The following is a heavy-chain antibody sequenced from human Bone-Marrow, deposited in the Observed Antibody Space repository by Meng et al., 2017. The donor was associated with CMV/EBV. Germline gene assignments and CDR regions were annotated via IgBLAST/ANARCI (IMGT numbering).Heavy chain of an antibody. V-gene: IGHV3-23*01. J-gene: IGHJ6*02. CDR3: AKMRGVVPHDYYGMAV. Sequence: GESLKISCAASGFTFSTYSMNWVRQAPGKGLEWVSSISRSGGSTYYADSVKGRFTISRDNSKNTLYLQMNSLRAEDTAVYYCAKMRGVVPHDYYGMAVWGQGTTVTVSS. D-gene: IGHD2-2*01. CDR1: GFTFSTYS. CDR2: ISRSGGST.